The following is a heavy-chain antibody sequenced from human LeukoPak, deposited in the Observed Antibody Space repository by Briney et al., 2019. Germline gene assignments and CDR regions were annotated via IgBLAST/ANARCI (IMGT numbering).Heavy chain of an antibody. CDR3: ARTNPDYGDCDY. CDR2: IYPDGRT. CDR1: GFTATDNY. Sequence: PGGSLRLSCAVSGFTATDNYMSWVRQAPGKGLQWVSVIYPDGRTYYADSVKGRFTISRDISRNTLLLQMNSLRPDDTAVHYCARTNPDYGDCDYWGQGTLVTVSS. V-gene: IGHV3-53*01. D-gene: IGHD4-17*01. J-gene: IGHJ4*02.